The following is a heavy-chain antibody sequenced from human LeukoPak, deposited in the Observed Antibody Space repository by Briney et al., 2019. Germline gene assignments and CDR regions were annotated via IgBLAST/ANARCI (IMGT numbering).Heavy chain of an antibody. J-gene: IGHJ4*02. D-gene: IGHD6-13*01. V-gene: IGHV4-31*03. CDR1: GGSISSGGYY. CDR3: ARGRRGGYSSSWYVY. CDR2: IYYSGST. Sequence: SETLSLTCTVSGGSISSGGYYWSWIRQHPGKGLEWIGYIYYSGSTYYNPSLKSRVTISVDTSKNQFSLKLSSVTAADTAVYYCARGRRGGYSSSWYVYWGQGTLVTVSS.